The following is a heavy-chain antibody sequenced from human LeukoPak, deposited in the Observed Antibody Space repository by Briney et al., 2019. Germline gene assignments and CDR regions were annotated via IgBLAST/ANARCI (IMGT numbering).Heavy chain of an antibody. D-gene: IGHD2/OR15-2a*01. V-gene: IGHV3-21*01. CDR2: ISSSSSYI. J-gene: IGHJ4*02. CDR3: ARDARVIVDY. CDR1: EFTFSSYS. Sequence: GGSLRLSCAASEFTFSSYSMNWVRQAPGKGLEWVSSISSSSSYISYADSVKGRFTISRDNAKNSLYLQMNSLRAEDTVVYYCARDARVIVDYWGQGTLVTVSS.